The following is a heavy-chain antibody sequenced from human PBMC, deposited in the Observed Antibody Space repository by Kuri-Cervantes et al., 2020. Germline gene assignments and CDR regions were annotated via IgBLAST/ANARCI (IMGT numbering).Heavy chain of an antibody. CDR1: GGSISSSSYY. Sequence: GSLRLSCTVSGGSISSSSYYWGWIRQPPGKGLEWIGYIYHSGSTYYNPSLKSRVTISVDRSKNQFSLKLSSVTAADTAVYYCAREGAMIVVVTQGTPFDYWGQGTRVTCYS. V-gene: IGHV4-39*02. CDR3: AREGAMIVVVTQGTPFDY. J-gene: IGHJ4*02. CDR2: IYHSGST. D-gene: IGHD3-22*01.